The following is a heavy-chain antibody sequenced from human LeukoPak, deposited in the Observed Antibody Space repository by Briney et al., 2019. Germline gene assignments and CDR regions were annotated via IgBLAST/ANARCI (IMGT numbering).Heavy chain of an antibody. CDR1: GFTFSSYG. CDR3: ARDKAAYYDSSAGGSGMDV. D-gene: IGHD3-22*01. CDR2: IWYDGSNK. Sequence: GGSLRLSCAASGFTFSSYGMHWVRQAPGKGLEWVAVIWYDGSNKCYADSVKGRFTISRDNSKNTLYLQMNSLRAEDTAVYYCARDKAAYYDSSAGGSGMDVWGQGTTVTVSS. J-gene: IGHJ6*02. V-gene: IGHV3-33*01.